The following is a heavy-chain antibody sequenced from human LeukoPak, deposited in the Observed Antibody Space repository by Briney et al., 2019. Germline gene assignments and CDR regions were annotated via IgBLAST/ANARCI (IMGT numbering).Heavy chain of an antibody. V-gene: IGHV3-23*01. D-gene: IGHD6-6*01. Sequence: GGSLRLSCAASGFTFSSYAMSWVRQAPGKGLEWVSAISGSGGSTYYADSVKGRFTISRDNSKNTLYLQMNSLRAEDTAVYYCARTLIEYSVSSCYFDYWGQGTLVTVSS. J-gene: IGHJ4*02. CDR3: ARTLIEYSVSSCYFDY. CDR1: GFTFSSYA. CDR2: ISGSGGST.